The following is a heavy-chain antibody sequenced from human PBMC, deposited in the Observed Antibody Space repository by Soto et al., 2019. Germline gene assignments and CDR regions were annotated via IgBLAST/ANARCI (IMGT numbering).Heavy chain of an antibody. CDR1: GITFTSSA. Sequence: SVKVSCKASGITFTSSAVQWVRQARGQRLEWIGWIVVGSGNTNYAQKFQERVTITRDMSTSTAYMELSSLRSEDTAVYYCAADTYYDSSGYYIFDYWGQGTLVTVSS. V-gene: IGHV1-58*01. J-gene: IGHJ4*02. CDR2: IVVGSGNT. D-gene: IGHD3-22*01. CDR3: AADTYYDSSGYYIFDY.